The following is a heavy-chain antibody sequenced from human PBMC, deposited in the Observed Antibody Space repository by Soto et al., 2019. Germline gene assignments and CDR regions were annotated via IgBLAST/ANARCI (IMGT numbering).Heavy chain of an antibody. V-gene: IGHV1-69*13. J-gene: IGHJ6*02. CDR2: IIPMFETV. CDR3: ARGLRTGNYGMDV. D-gene: IGHD2-15*01. CDR1: GGTFDNYA. Sequence: SVKVSFKASGGTFDNYAVNWLRQAPGQGLEWMGGIIPMFETVNYAQRFQGRLTIAADESTSTAYMELTSLTSADTAIYFCARGLRTGNYGMDVWGQGTTVTVSS.